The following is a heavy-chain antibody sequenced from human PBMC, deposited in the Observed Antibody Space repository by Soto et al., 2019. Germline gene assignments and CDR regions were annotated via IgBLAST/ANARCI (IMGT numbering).Heavy chain of an antibody. Sequence: ASVKVSCKASGYTFTSYGISWVRQAPGQGLEWMGWISAYNGNTNYAQKLQGRVTMTTDTSTSTAYMELRSLRSDDTAVYYCARGRYSSSWYLGYYYDGMDVWGQGTTVTVSS. J-gene: IGHJ6*02. CDR2: ISAYNGNT. D-gene: IGHD6-13*01. CDR3: ARGRYSSSWYLGYYYDGMDV. CDR1: GYTFTSYG. V-gene: IGHV1-18*01.